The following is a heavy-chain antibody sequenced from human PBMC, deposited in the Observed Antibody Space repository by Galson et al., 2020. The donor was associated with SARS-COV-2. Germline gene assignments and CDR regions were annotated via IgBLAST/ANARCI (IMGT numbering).Heavy chain of an antibody. V-gene: IGHV4-59*01. J-gene: IGHJ4*02. CDR3: ARALSSGGVIQF. Sequence: LKSRVTISVDSSKNQFSLKLTSVTAADTAVYYCARALSSGGVIQFWGQGTLVTVSS. D-gene: IGHD2-15*01.